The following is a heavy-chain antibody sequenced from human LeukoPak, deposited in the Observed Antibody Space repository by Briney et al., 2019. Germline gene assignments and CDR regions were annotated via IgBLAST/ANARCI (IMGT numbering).Heavy chain of an antibody. Sequence: GASVKVSCKTSAGTFSSYAVNWVRQAPGQGLEWMGGIVPIFGTANYSKKFHDRVTIITDDSTRTAYMELSSLRSEDTAMYYCARASRIFGVVIGAFDIWGQGTMVTVSS. CDR2: IVPIFGTA. V-gene: IGHV1-69*05. CDR3: ARASRIFGVVIGAFDI. D-gene: IGHD3-3*01. CDR1: AGTFSSYA. J-gene: IGHJ3*02.